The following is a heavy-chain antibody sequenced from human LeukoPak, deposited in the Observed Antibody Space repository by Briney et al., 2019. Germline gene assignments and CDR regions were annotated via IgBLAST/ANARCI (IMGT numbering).Heavy chain of an antibody. J-gene: IGHJ4*02. CDR1: GYTFTGYY. CDR2: INPNSGGT. D-gene: IGHD1-1*01. V-gene: IGHV1-2*06. CDR3: ATGLAGNYFDY. Sequence: GASVTVSCTASGYTFTGYYMHWVRQAPGQGLEWMGRINPNSGGTNYAQKFQGRVTMTRDTSISTAYMELSRLRSDDTAVYYCATGLAGNYFDYWGQGTLVTVSS.